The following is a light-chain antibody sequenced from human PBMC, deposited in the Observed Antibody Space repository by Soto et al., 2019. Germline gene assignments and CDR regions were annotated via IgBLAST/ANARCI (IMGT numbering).Light chain of an antibody. Sequence: EIVLTQSPGTLSLSPGERATLSCRASQSVSSYLAWYQQKPGQAPRLLIYDASNRATGIPARFSGSGSGTDFTLTINRLQPDDFATYYCQHYDNSPPFPFGPGTKVDIK. V-gene: IGKV3-11*01. CDR2: DAS. CDR1: QSVSSY. CDR3: QHYDNSPPFP. J-gene: IGKJ3*01.